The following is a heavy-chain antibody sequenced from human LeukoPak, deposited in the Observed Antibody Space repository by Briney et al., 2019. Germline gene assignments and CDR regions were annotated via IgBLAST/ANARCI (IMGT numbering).Heavy chain of an antibody. J-gene: IGHJ6*03. CDR2: ISSSSSSYI. V-gene: IGHV3-21*01. CDR3: ARGVVPAAYYMDV. Sequence: GGSLRLSCAASGFTFSSYSMNWVRQAPGKGLEWVSSISSSSSSYIYYADSVKGRFTISRDNAKNSLYLQMNSLRAKDTAVYYCARGVVPAAYYMDVWGKGTTVTVSS. D-gene: IGHD2-2*01. CDR1: GFTFSSYS.